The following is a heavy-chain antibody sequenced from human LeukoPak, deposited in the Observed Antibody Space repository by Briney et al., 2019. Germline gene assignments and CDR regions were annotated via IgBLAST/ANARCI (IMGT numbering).Heavy chain of an antibody. CDR1: GFTFSSYS. CDR3: ARVAYCGGDCYLAAFDI. Sequence: EGSLRLSCAASGFTFSSYSMNWVRQAPGKGLEWVSSISSSSSYIYYADSVKGRFTISRDNAKNSLYLRMNSLRAEDTAVYYCARVAYCGGDCYLAAFDIWGQGTMVTVSS. D-gene: IGHD2-21*01. CDR2: ISSSSSYI. V-gene: IGHV3-21*01. J-gene: IGHJ3*02.